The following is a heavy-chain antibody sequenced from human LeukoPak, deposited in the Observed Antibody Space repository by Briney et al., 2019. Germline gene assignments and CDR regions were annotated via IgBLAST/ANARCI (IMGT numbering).Heavy chain of an antibody. CDR2: INPNSGGT. D-gene: IGHD5-18*01. CDR3: ARDLGSYGRVGDAFDI. Sequence: ASVKVSCKASGYTFTGYYMHWVRQAPGQGLEWMGWINPNSGGTNYAQKFQGRVTMTRDASISTAYMELSRLRSDDTAVYYCARDLGSYGRVGDAFDIWGQGTMVTVSS. CDR1: GYTFTGYY. V-gene: IGHV1-2*02. J-gene: IGHJ3*02.